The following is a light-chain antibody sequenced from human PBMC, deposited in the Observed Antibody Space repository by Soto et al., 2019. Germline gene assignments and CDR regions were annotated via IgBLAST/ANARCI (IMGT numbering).Light chain of an antibody. J-gene: IGLJ2*01. Sequence: SVLTQPASVSGSPGQSITISCNGTSSDVGGYNYVSWYQQHPGKAPKLMIYEVSNRPSGVSNRFSGSKSDNTASLTISGLQAEDEADYYCSSYTSSSTVVFGGGTKLTVL. CDR2: EVS. CDR1: SSDVGGYNY. V-gene: IGLV2-14*01. CDR3: SSYTSSSTVV.